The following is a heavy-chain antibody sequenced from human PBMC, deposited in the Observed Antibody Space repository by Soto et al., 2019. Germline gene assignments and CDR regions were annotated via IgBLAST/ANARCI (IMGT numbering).Heavy chain of an antibody. CDR2: IYYSGST. J-gene: IGHJ4*02. CDR1: GGSVSSGSYY. D-gene: IGHD5-12*01. CDR3: ARYSGYDYHFDY. Sequence: QVQLQESGPGLVKPSETLSLTCTVSGGSVSSGSYYWSWIRQPPGKGLEWIGYIYYSGSTNYNPYLKSRVTISVDTSKNQFSLKLSSVTAADTAVYYCARYSGYDYHFDYWGQGTLVTVSS. V-gene: IGHV4-61*01.